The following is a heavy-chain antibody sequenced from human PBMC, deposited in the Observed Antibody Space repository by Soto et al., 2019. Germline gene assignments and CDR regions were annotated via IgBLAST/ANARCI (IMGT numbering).Heavy chain of an antibody. CDR3: TRGLFSGSSYSGSWYYFDS. J-gene: IGHJ4*02. CDR1: GGSFSGYI. V-gene: IGHV4-34*01. Sequence: SETLSLTCAVSGGSFSGYIWTWIRQTPGKGLQWIGQLNHSGSSIYNPSLKNRVTISTMSNNKFSLELSSVTAADTAVYYCTRGLFSGSSYSGSWYYFDSWGQGTMVTVSS. CDR2: LNHSGSS. D-gene: IGHD1-26*01.